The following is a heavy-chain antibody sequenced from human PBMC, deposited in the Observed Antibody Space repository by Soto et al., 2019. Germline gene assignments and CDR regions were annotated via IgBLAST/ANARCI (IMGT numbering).Heavy chain of an antibody. D-gene: IGHD4-17*01. V-gene: IGHV1-18*01. CDR1: GYTFTSYG. CDR2: ISAYNGNT. CDR3: GTQVHGYGDYGY. Sequence: ASVKVSCKASGYTFTSYGISWVRQAPGQGLEWMGWISAYNGNTNYAQKLQGRVTMTTDTSTSTAYMELRSLRSDDTAVYYCGTQVHGYGDYGYWGQGTLVTVSS. J-gene: IGHJ4*02.